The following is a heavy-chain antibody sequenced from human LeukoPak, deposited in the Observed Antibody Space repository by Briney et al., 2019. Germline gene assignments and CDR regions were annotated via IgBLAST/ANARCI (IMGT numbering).Heavy chain of an antibody. CDR1: LGSISSYY. V-gene: IGHV4-59*01. D-gene: IGHD2-2*01. Sequence: PSETLSLTCTVSLGSISSYYWSWIRQPPGKGLGWIGYIHYSGSTNYNPSLKSRVTISVDTSKNQFSLKLSSVTAADTAVYYCARGGRTSDYYYYTLDVWGQGTTVTVS. CDR3: ARGGRTSDYYYYTLDV. J-gene: IGHJ6*02. CDR2: IHYSGST.